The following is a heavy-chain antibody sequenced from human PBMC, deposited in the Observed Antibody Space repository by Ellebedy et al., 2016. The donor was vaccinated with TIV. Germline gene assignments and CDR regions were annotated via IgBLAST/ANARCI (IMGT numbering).Heavy chain of an antibody. V-gene: IGHV3-72*01. J-gene: IGHJ4*02. CDR2: IRSKAYGGTT. CDR3: AREESQYSSSSSIDY. Sequence: PGGSLRLFCAASGFTFSDHYMDWVRQAPGKGLEWVGFIRSKAYGGTTEYAASVKGRFTISRDDSKNSLYLQMNSLKTEDTAVYYCAREESQYSSSSSIDYWGQGTLVTVSS. D-gene: IGHD6-6*01. CDR1: GFTFSDHY.